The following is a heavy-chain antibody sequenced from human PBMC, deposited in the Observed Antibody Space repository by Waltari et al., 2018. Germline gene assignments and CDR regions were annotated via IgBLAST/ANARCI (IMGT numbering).Heavy chain of an antibody. V-gene: IGHV4-39*07. D-gene: IGHD3-22*01. J-gene: IGHJ4*02. CDR1: GGSFSSYW. CDR3: ARQRVVVATIDY. CDR2: IYGSSGST. Sequence: QVQLQESGPGLVKPSETLSLTCAVSGGSFSSYWWGWIRQPPGKGLEWIVSIYGSSGSTEYNPSLKSRATISRDTSKNQFSLKLSSVTAADTAVYYCARQRVVVATIDYWGQGVLVTVSS.